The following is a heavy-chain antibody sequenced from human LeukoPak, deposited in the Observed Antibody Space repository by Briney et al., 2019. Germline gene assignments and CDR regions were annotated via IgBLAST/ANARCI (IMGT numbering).Heavy chain of an antibody. V-gene: IGHV3-48*01. CDR1: GFTFSSYS. J-gene: IGHJ3*02. Sequence: PGGSLRLSCAASGFTFSSYSVNWVRQTPGQGLEWISYITSGGGTTYYTDSVKGRFTISRDNAKNSLSLQMNGLRAEDTAIYYCVRDRHYALDIWGQGTVVTVSS. CDR3: VRDRHYALDI. D-gene: IGHD1-26*01. CDR2: ITSGGGTT.